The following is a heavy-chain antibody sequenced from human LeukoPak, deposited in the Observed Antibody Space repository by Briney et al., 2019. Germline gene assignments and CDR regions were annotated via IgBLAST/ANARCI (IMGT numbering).Heavy chain of an antibody. V-gene: IGHV4-4*02. Sequence: SETLSLTCAVSGASISSNNWWSWVRQPPGKGLEWIGEIFFTGTTTYNPSLKSRVSMSLDKSKNQFSLNLTSVTAANTAIYYCARVYCSSNSCYLDYWSQGTLVTVSS. D-gene: IGHD2-2*01. CDR1: GASISSNNW. J-gene: IGHJ4*02. CDR3: ARVYCSSNSCYLDY. CDR2: IFFTGTT.